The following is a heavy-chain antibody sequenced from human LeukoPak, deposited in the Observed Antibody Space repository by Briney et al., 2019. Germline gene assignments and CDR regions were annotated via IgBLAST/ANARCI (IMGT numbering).Heavy chain of an antibody. V-gene: IGHV4-61*02. CDR2: ISTIGST. CDR1: SGSISSSNYY. D-gene: IGHD3-22*01. CDR3: ARGYDSSGYYFDY. Sequence: PSETLSLTCTVSSGSISSSNYYWSWIRQPAGKGLEWIGRISTIGSTNYNPSLNSRVTISVDTSKNQFSLKLSSVTAADTAVYYCARGYDSSGYYFDYWGQGTLVTVSS. J-gene: IGHJ4*02.